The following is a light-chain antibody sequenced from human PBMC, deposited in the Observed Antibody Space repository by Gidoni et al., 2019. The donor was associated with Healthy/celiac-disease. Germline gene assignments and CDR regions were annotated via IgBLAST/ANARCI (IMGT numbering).Light chain of an antibody. CDR2: GAS. CDR1: QSVSSY. CDR3: QQYNNWPPYT. J-gene: IGKJ2*01. V-gene: IGKV3-15*01. Sequence: EIVITQAPATLSVSPGDRATCSCRASQSVSSYFDWYLQIPGQAPRLLIYGASTRATGIPARFSGSGSGTEFTLTISSLQSEDFAVYYCQQYNNWPPYTFGQGTKLEIK.